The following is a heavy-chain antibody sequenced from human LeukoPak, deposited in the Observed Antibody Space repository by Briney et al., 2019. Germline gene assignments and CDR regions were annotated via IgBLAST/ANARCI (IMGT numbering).Heavy chain of an antibody. CDR3: ARDGSYYDSSGYYDY. CDR2: INPSGGST. V-gene: IGHV1-46*01. Sequence: GASVKVSCKASEYTFTSYYMHWVRQAPGQGLEWMGIINPSGGSTSYAQKFQGRVTMTRDMSTSTVYMELSSLRSEDTAVYYCARDGSYYDSSGYYDYWGQGTLVTVSS. D-gene: IGHD3-22*01. J-gene: IGHJ4*02. CDR1: EYTFTSYY.